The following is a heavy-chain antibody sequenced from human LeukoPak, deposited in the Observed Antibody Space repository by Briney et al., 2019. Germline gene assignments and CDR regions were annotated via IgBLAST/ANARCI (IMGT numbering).Heavy chain of an antibody. D-gene: IGHD3-3*01. Sequence: GGSLRLSCAASGFTFSSYGMHWVRQAPGKGLEWVAVIWYDGSNKYYADSVKGRFTISRDNSKNTLYLQMNSLRAEDTAVYYCAKGYDDFWSGYFDYWGQGTLVTVSS. CDR3: AKGYDDFWSGYFDY. CDR1: GFTFSSYG. J-gene: IGHJ4*02. V-gene: IGHV3-30*02. CDR2: IWYDGSNK.